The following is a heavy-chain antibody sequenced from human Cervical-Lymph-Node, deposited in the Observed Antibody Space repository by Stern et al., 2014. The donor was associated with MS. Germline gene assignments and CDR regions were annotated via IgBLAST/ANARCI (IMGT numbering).Heavy chain of an antibody. D-gene: IGHD4-11*01. V-gene: IGHV1-69*01. CDR2: LIPFFGAT. CDR1: GDTFSSYA. Sequence: VQLVESGSEVKKPGSSVKVSCKPSGDTFSSYAISWVRQAPGQGLEWVGGLIPFFGATRYAQKFQGRVTITPEESTGTAFMELSNLTSDDTAVYYCALRRSYYVYWGQGTLISVSS. CDR3: ALRRSYYVY. J-gene: IGHJ4*02.